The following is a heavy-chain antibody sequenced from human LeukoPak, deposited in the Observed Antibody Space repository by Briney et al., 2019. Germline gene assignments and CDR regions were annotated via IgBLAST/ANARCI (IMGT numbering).Heavy chain of an antibody. D-gene: IGHD3-22*01. J-gene: IGHJ5*02. Sequence: GGSLRLSCAASGFPFSSYWMAWVRQAPGKGLEWVSSISSSSSYIYYADSVKGRFTISRDNAKNSLYLQMNSLRAEDTAVYYCARDDYYDSSGYYLWGQGTLVTVSS. V-gene: IGHV3-21*01. CDR1: GFPFSSYW. CDR3: ARDDYYDSSGYYL. CDR2: ISSSSSYI.